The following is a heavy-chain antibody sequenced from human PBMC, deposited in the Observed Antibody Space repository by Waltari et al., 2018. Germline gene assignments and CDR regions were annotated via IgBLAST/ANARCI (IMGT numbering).Heavy chain of an antibody. V-gene: IGHV1-2*06. D-gene: IGHD4-4*01. CDR3: ARDADYSNYVSHYYYYMDV. CDR2: INPNSGGT. Sequence: QVQLVQSGAEVKKPGASVKVSCKASGYTFTGYYMNWVRQATGQGLEWMGRINPNSGGTNYAQKFQGRVTMTRDTSISTAYMELSRLRSDDTAVYYCARDADYSNYVSHYYYYMDVWGKGTTVTVSS. CDR1: GYTFTGYY. J-gene: IGHJ6*03.